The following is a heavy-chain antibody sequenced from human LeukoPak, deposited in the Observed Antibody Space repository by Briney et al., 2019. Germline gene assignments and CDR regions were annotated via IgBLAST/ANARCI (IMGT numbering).Heavy chain of an antibody. D-gene: IGHD5-24*01. V-gene: IGHV4-61*01. Sequence: SETLSLTCTVSGYSINSGYYWSWIRQPPGKGLEWIGYIYYSGSTNYNPSLKSRVTISVDTSKNQFSLKLSSVTAADTAVYYCARFGGSGAPIYYFDYWGQGTLVTVSS. CDR3: ARFGGSGAPIYYFDY. J-gene: IGHJ4*02. CDR2: IYYSGST. CDR1: GYSINSGYY.